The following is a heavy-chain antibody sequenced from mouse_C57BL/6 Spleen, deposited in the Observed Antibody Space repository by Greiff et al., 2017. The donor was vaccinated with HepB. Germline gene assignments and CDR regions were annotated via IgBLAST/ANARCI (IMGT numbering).Heavy chain of an antibody. Sequence: QVQLQQPGAELVRPGTSVKLSCKASGYTFTSYWMHWVKQRPGQGLEWIGVIDPSDSYTNYNQKFKGKATLTVDTSSSTAYMQLSSLTSEDSAVYYCARNWDRGGYAMDYWGQGTSVTVSS. CDR3: ARNWDRGGYAMDY. CDR2: IDPSDSYT. V-gene: IGHV1-59*01. J-gene: IGHJ4*01. CDR1: GYTFTSYW. D-gene: IGHD4-1*01.